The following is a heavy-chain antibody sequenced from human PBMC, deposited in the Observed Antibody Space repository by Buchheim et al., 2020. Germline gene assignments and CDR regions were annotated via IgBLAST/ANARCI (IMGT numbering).Heavy chain of an antibody. Sequence: EVQLLESGGGLVQPGGSLRLSCAASGFTFSDYLMHWVRQVPGMGLFWVSRINTDGSSTIYADSVKGRFTISRDNAENTLYLHMTTLGVEDTAVYYCTRGRSITDQHWGQGTL. CDR3: TRGRSITDQH. J-gene: IGHJ4*02. CDR1: GFTFSDYL. V-gene: IGHV3-74*02. CDR2: INTDGSST.